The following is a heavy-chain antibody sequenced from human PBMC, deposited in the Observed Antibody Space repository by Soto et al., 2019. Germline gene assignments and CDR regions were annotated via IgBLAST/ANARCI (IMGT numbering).Heavy chain of an antibody. J-gene: IGHJ3*02. CDR3: ARTYCGGDCYDAIDI. D-gene: IGHD2-21*02. CDR1: GFTFSSYA. CDR2: ISYDGSNK. V-gene: IGHV3-30*04. Sequence: GGSLRLSCAASGFTFSSYAMHWVRQAPGKGLEWVAVISYDGSNKYYADSVKGRFTISRDNSKNTLYLQMNSLRAEDTTVYYCARTYCGGDCYDAIDIWGQGTMVTVSS.